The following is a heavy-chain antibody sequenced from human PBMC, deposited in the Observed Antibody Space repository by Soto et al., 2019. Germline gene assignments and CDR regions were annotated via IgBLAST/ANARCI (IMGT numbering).Heavy chain of an antibody. CDR1: GFTFSDYY. D-gene: IGHD6-13*01. V-gene: IGHV3-11*01. Sequence: PGGSLRLSCAASGFTFSDYYMSWIRQAPGKGLEWVSYISSSGSTIYYADSVKGRFTISRDNAKNSLYLQMNSLRAEDTAVYYCARDPSSSWYRYFDYWGQGTLVTVSS. CDR3: ARDPSSSWYRYFDY. CDR2: ISSSGSTI. J-gene: IGHJ4*02.